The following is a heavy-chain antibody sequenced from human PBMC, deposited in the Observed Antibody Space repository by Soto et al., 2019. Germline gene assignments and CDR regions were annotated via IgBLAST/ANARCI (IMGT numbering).Heavy chain of an antibody. CDR3: ARGGYYDSSGYYSYYYGMDV. V-gene: IGHV1-3*01. D-gene: IGHD3-22*01. J-gene: IGHJ6*02. CDR1: GYTFSGYA. CDR2: INAGNGNT. Sequence: ASVKVSCKASGYTFSGYAMHWVRQAPGQRLEWMGWINAGNGNTKYSQKFQGRVTITRDTSASTAYMELSSLRSEDTAVYYCARGGYYDSSGYYSYYYGMDVWGQGTTVTVSS.